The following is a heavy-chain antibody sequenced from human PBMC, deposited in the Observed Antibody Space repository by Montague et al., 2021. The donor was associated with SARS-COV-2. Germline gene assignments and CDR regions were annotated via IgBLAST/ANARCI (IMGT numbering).Heavy chain of an antibody. CDR2: LYYSGST. V-gene: IGHV4-59*08. J-gene: IGHJ5*01. CDR1: GGSISTYY. D-gene: IGHD6-19*01. Sequence: SETLSLTCTVSGGSISTYYWSWIRQPPGKGLEWLAYLYYSGSTNYNPSLKSRVTISVDTSKNQLSLKLSSVTAADTAVYYCAGQSYNSPWDPRPFDSWGQGALVTVSS. CDR3: AGQSYNSPWDPRPFDS.